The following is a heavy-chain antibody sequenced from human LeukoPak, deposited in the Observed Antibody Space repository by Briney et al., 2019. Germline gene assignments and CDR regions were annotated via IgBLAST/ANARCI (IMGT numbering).Heavy chain of an antibody. Sequence: PGGSLRLSCATSGFPFSDFSMSWVRQARGKGLEWISTTNSGGTSTYYAGSVKGRFTISRDNSKNTLYLQMSSLRVEDTAVYYCAKQSYARSLGEGGPGTLVSVSS. J-gene: IGHJ4*02. CDR3: AKQSYARSLGE. CDR2: TNSGGTST. V-gene: IGHV3-23*01. CDR1: GFPFSDFS. D-gene: IGHD2-8*01.